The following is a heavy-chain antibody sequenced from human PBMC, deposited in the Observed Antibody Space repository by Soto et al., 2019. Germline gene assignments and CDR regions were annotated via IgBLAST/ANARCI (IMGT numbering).Heavy chain of an antibody. CDR1: GFTFSNAW. CDR3: TTDRSIAAAFDI. D-gene: IGHD6-6*01. V-gene: IGHV3-15*01. CDR2: IKSKTDGGTT. J-gene: IGHJ3*02. Sequence: GGSLRLSCAASGFTFSNAWMSWVRQAPGKGLEWVGRIKSKTDGGTTDYAAPVKGRFTISRDDSKNTLYLQMNSLKTEDTAVYYCTTDRSIAAAFDIWGQGTMVTVSS.